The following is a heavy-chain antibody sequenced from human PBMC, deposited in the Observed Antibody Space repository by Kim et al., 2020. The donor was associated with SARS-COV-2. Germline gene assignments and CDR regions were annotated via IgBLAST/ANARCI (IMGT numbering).Heavy chain of an antibody. D-gene: IGHD2-15*01. V-gene: IGHV4-39*01. CDR3: ARQGPGVVVVAATWGY. CDR2: IYDSGST. CDR1: GGSISSSSYY. J-gene: IGHJ4*02. Sequence: SETLSLTCTVSGGSISSSSYYWGWIRQPPGKGLEWIGSIYDSGSTYYNPSLKSRVTISVDTSKNQFSLKLSSVTAADTAVYYCARQGPGVVVVAATWGYWGERTLVTVSS.